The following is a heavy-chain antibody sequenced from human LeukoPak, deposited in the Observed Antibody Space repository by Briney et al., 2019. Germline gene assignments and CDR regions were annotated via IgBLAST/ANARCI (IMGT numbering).Heavy chain of an antibody. Sequence: ASVKVSCKASGYTFTSYAIHWVRQAPGQRLEWMGWINAGNGNTKYSQKLQGRVTITRDTSASTAYMELRSLRSDDTAVYYCARDRASWNALGAFDIWGQGTMVTVSS. D-gene: IGHD1-1*01. CDR1: GYTFTSYA. CDR2: INAGNGNT. J-gene: IGHJ3*02. CDR3: ARDRASWNALGAFDI. V-gene: IGHV1-3*01.